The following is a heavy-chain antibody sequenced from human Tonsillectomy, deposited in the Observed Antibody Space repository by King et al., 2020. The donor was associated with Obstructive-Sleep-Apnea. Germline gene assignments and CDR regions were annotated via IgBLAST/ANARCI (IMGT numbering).Heavy chain of an antibody. Sequence: VQLVESGGGLVQPGGSLRLSCATSGFTFSTYKMNWVRHTPGKGLEWVAHIGVGSSPIYYAESVKGRFTISRDNARNSLYLQMNNLRAEDTAVYYCATDERALDDWGQGTLVTVSS. CDR2: IGVGSSPI. CDR3: ATDERALDD. J-gene: IGHJ4*02. CDR1: GFTFSTYK. D-gene: IGHD1-1*01. V-gene: IGHV3-48*01.